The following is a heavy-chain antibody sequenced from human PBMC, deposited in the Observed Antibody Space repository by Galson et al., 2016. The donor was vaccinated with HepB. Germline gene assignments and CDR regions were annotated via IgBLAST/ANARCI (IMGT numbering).Heavy chain of an antibody. CDR1: GYNFTTYW. V-gene: IGHV5-51*01. Sequence: QSGAEVKKPGESLKISCKGSGYNFTTYWIGWVRQMPGKGLEWMGFIYPGDSDSGVRYNPSFQGQVTISADKSISTAYLQWDSLKASDTAIYYCAKPHRTILRGVWDVFDIWGEGTMVTVSS. J-gene: IGHJ3*02. CDR3: AKPHRTILRGVWDVFDI. CDR2: IYPGDSDSGV. D-gene: IGHD3-10*01.